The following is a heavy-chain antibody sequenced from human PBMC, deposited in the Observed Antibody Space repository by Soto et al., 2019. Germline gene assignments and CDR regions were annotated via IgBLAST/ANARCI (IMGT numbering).Heavy chain of an antibody. V-gene: IGHV3-30*18. CDR1: GFTFSSYG. J-gene: IGHJ6*02. CDR3: AKDLSSGWYVSGWVYYYGMDV. D-gene: IGHD6-19*01. Sequence: QAQLVESGGGVVQPGRSLRLSCAASGFTFSSYGMHWVRQAPGKGLEWVAVISYDGSNKYYADSVKGRFTISRDNSKNTLYLQMNSLRAEDTAVYYCAKDLSSGWYVSGWVYYYGMDVWGQGTTVTVSS. CDR2: ISYDGSNK.